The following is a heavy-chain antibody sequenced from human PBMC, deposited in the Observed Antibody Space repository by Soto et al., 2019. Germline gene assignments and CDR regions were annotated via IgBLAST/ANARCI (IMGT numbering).Heavy chain of an antibody. CDR2: ISGSGGST. D-gene: IGHD2-2*01. Sequence: GGSLRLSCAASGFTFSSYAMSWVRQAPGKGLEWVSAISGSGGSTYYADSVKGRFTISRDNSKNTLYLQMNSLRAEDTAVYYCAKAPYLCSISCYAGDYFDHWGQGSRVTVSS. CDR1: GFTFSSYA. J-gene: IGHJ4*02. CDR3: AKAPYLCSISCYAGDYFDH. V-gene: IGHV3-23*01.